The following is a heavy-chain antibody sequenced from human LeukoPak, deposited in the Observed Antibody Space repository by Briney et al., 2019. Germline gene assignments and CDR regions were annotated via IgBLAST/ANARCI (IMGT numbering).Heavy chain of an antibody. CDR3: ARDQPNYYDSSGYSDY. D-gene: IGHD3-22*01. CDR1: GFTFSSYW. J-gene: IGHJ4*02. Sequence: GGSLRLSCAASGFTFSSYWMSWVRQAPGKGLEWVANIKQDGSGKYYVDSVKGRFTISRDNAKNSLYLQMNSLRAEDTAVYYCARDQPNYYDSSGYSDYWGQGTLVTVSS. CDR2: IKQDGSGK. V-gene: IGHV3-7*01.